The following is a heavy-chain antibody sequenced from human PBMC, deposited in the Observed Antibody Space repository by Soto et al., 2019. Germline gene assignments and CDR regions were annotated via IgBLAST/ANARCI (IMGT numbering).Heavy chain of an antibody. V-gene: IGHV3-66*01. J-gene: IGHJ6*04. CDR3: TRDDVHWSGGRCYGVPMDV. Sequence: EVQLVESGGGLVQPGGSLRLSCAASGFTVSSKYMSWVRHAPGTGLEWVSLIQSGGSTYYAGSVKGRFTISRDNSENTLFLQMNSLRVEDTAVYYCTRDDVHWSGGRCYGVPMDVWGKGTPVTVSA. CDR1: GFTVSSKY. CDR2: IQSGGST. D-gene: IGHD2-15*01.